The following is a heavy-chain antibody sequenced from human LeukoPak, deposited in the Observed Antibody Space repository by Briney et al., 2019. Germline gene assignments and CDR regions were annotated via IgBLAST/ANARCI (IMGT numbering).Heavy chain of an antibody. CDR3: ARDRPHSSSWFPSVYYYGMDV. Sequence: GGSLRLSCAAPGFTFSSYSMNWVRQAPGKGLEWVSSISSSSSYIYYADSVKGRFTISRDNAKNSLYLQMNSLRGEDTAVYYCARDRPHSSSWFPSVYYYGMDVWGKGTTVTVSS. J-gene: IGHJ6*04. D-gene: IGHD6-13*01. CDR2: ISSSSSYI. CDR1: GFTFSSYS. V-gene: IGHV3-21*01.